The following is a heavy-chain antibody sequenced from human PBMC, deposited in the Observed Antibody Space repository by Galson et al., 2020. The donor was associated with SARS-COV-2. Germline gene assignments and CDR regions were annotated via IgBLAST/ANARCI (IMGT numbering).Heavy chain of an antibody. V-gene: IGHV4-39*07. J-gene: IGHJ4*02. CDR1: GGSISSSSYY. D-gene: IGHD3-22*01. CDR3: AREEPMGYSSGYPFDY. CDR2: IYYSGST. Sequence: SQTISLTCTVSGGSISSSSYYWGWIRQPPGTGLEWIGSIYYSGSTYYNPSLKSRVTISVDTSKNQFSLKLSSVTAADTAVYYCAREEPMGYSSGYPFDYWGQGTLVTVSS.